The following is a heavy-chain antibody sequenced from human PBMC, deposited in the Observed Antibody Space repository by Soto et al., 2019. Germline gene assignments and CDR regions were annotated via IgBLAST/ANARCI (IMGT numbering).Heavy chain of an antibody. V-gene: IGHV3-53*01. D-gene: IGHD6-6*01. J-gene: IGHJ3*02. CDR1: GFTVSSNY. CDR3: ARDRLSSIAARQDAFDI. Sequence: GGSLRLSCAASGFTVSSNYMSWVRQAPGKGLEWVSVIYSGGSTYYADSVKGRFTISRDNSKNTLYLQMNSLRAEDTAVYYCARDRLSSIAARQDAFDIWGQGTMVTVSS. CDR2: IYSGGST.